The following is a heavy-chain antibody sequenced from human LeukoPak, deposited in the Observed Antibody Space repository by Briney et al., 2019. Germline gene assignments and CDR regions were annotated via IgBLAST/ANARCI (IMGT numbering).Heavy chain of an antibody. Sequence: SETLSLTCAVYGGSFSGYYWSWIRQPPGKGLEWIGEINHSGSTNYNPSLKSRVTISVDTSKNQFSLKLSSVTAADTAVYYCAREVRPIRLWTHRPYYFDYWGQGTLVTVSS. J-gene: IGHJ4*02. CDR1: GGSFSGYY. V-gene: IGHV4-34*01. CDR2: INHSGST. CDR3: AREVRPIRLWTHRPYYFDY. D-gene: IGHD5-18*01.